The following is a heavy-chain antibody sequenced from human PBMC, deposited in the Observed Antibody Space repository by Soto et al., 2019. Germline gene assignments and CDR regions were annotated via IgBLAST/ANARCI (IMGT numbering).Heavy chain of an antibody. D-gene: IGHD2-21*02. CDR3: ARDFGDSKGSYYYYGMDV. CDR1: GFTFNTYA. Sequence: EVQLVESGGGLVKPGGSLRLACAASGFTFNTYAMNWVRQAPGKGLEWVSCISSSSTYIYYADSVKGRFTISGDNAKNLLYLQMNSLRADDTAIYYCARDFGDSKGSYYYYGMDVWGQGTTVTVSS. V-gene: IGHV3-21*01. J-gene: IGHJ6*02. CDR2: ISSSSTYI.